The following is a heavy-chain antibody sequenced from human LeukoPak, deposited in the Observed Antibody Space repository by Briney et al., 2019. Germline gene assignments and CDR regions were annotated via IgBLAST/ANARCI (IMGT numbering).Heavy chain of an antibody. J-gene: IGHJ4*02. V-gene: IGHV3-23*01. CDR2: IVESGGST. CDR3: AKDYSRWRGFDPGDHFDF. Sequence: GGSLRLSCAASGFTFSSYAMSWVRQAPGKGLEWVSGIVESGGSTFYADSVKDRFTISRDNSKNTLYLQMKSLRAEDTALYYCAKDYSRWRGFDPGDHFDFWGQGTLVTVSS. D-gene: IGHD4-11*01. CDR1: GFTFSSYA.